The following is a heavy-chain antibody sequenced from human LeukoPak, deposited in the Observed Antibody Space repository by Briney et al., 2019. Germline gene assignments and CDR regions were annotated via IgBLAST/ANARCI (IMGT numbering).Heavy chain of an antibody. CDR2: ISGSGSDT. V-gene: IGHV3-23*01. CDR1: GLTFTNYG. Sequence: GGSLKLSCAASGLTFTNYGMTWVRQAPGKGLEWVSSISGSGSDTYYADSVKGRFTISRDNSKNTLYVQMVSLSADYTAIYYCAGSSVWWSHGYGGQGTLVTVS. D-gene: IGHD6-19*01. J-gene: IGHJ4*02. CDR3: AGSSVWWSHGY.